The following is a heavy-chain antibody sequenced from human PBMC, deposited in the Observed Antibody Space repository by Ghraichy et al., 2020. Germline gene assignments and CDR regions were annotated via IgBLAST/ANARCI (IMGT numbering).Heavy chain of an antibody. Sequence: GESLNISCKGSGYSFTSYWIGWVRQMPGKGLEWMGIIYPGDSDTRYSPSFQGQVTISADKSISTAYLQWSSLKASDTAMYYCARPSGAMVTGGAFDIWGQGTMVTVSS. V-gene: IGHV5-51*01. CDR1: GYSFTSYW. J-gene: IGHJ3*02. D-gene: IGHD5-18*01. CDR2: IYPGDSDT. CDR3: ARPSGAMVTGGAFDI.